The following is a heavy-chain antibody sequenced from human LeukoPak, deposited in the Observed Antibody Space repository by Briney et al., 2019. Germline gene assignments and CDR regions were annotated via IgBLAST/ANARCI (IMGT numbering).Heavy chain of an antibody. Sequence: PSETLSLTCTVSGGSLRRTGYCWGWIRQPPGKGLEWIGSIYHNGSTCNNPSLKRRVILSVDTSKNQFSLKLSSVTAADTAVYYCARHVGHDFWSGYRSVDPWGQGTLVTVSS. CDR2: IYHNGST. D-gene: IGHD3-3*01. J-gene: IGHJ5*02. CDR3: ARHVGHDFWSGYRSVDP. CDR1: GGSLRRTGYC. V-gene: IGHV4-39*01.